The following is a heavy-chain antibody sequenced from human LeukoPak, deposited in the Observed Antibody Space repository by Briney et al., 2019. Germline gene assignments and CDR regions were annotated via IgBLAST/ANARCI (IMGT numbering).Heavy chain of an antibody. CDR3: ARGMGATSTGDY. CDR2: INPNSGGT. D-gene: IGHD1-26*01. J-gene: IGHJ4*02. Sequence: ASVKVSCKASGYTFTGYYMHWVRQAPGQGLEWMGWINPNSGGTNYAQKFQGRVTITADKSTSTAYMELSSLRSEDTAVYYCARGMGATSTGDYWGQGTLVTVSS. V-gene: IGHV1-2*02. CDR1: GYTFTGYY.